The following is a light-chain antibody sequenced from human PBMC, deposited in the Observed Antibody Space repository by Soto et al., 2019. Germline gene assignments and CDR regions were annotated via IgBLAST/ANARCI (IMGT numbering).Light chain of an antibody. V-gene: IGKV3-20*01. J-gene: IGKJ2*01. CDR3: QQYASSIMYT. CDR1: PSVNSGY. CDR2: GAS. Sequence: EFVLTQSPATLSLSPGDRATLSCRASPSVNSGYLAWYQQKPGQAPRLLIYGASNRATGIPDRFSGSGSGTDVTLTISRLEPEDFAVYYCQQYASSIMYTFGQGTKLEIK.